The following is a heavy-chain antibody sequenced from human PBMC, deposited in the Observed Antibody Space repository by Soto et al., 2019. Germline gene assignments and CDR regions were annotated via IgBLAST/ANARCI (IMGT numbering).Heavy chain of an antibody. D-gene: IGHD3-3*01. CDR2: IDPSDSYT. CDR3: ARLSDFWSGYRQNPYYYGMDV. Sequence: ESLKISCKGSGYSFTSYWISWVRQMPGKGLEWMGRIDPSDSYTNYSPSFQGHVTISADKSISTAYLQWSSLKASDTAMYYCARLSDFWSGYRQNPYYYGMDVWGQGTTVTVSS. CDR1: GYSFTSYW. V-gene: IGHV5-10-1*01. J-gene: IGHJ6*02.